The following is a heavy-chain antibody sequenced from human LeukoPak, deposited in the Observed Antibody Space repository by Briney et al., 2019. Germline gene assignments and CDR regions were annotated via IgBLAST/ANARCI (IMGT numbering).Heavy chain of an antibody. CDR1: GFTFSTYW. V-gene: IGHV3-7*01. CDR3: ARPAYTAAYDL. J-gene: IGHJ3*01. CDR2: MKGDGSEI. Sequence: PGGSLRLSCATSGFTFSTYWMTWVRQAPGKGLEWVANMKGDGSEIHYVDSVKGRFTISRDNAKNSLYLQMNSLRAEDTAVYYCARPAYTAAYDLWGQGTMVTVSS. D-gene: IGHD3-16*01.